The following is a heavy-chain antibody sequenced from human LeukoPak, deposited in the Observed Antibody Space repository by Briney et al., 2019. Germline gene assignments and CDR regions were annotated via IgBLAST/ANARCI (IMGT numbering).Heavy chain of an antibody. CDR1: GGSISSSSYY. V-gene: IGHV4-39*01. J-gene: IGHJ6*03. CDR2: IYYSGST. CDR3: ARWSNGRIWSGYYTYYYYYYYMDV. D-gene: IGHD3-3*01. Sequence: PSETLSLTCTVSGGSISSSSYYWGWIRQPPGKGLEWIGSIYYSGSTYYNPSLKSRVTISVDTSKNQFALKLSSVTAADTAVYYCARWSNGRIWSGYYTYYYYYYYMDVWGKGTTVTVSS.